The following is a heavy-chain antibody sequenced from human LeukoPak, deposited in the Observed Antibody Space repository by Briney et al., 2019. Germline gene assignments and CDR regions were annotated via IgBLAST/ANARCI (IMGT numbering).Heavy chain of an antibody. J-gene: IGHJ6*02. D-gene: IGHD3-10*01. V-gene: IGHV3-30*03. CDR2: ISYDGSNK. CDR3: AEMLLPYGMDV. Sequence: PGGSLRLSCAASGFTFSSYGMHWVRQAPGKGLEWVAVISYDGSNKYYADSVKGRFTISRDNSKNTLYLQMNSLRAEDTAVYYCAEMLLPYGMDVWGQGTTVTVSS. CDR1: GFTFSSYG.